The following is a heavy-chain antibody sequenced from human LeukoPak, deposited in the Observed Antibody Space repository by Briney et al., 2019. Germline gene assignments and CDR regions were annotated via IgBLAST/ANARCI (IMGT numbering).Heavy chain of an antibody. CDR3: ARDYPMVRGVPDD. CDR2: ISSSSSYI. CDR1: GFTFSSYS. J-gene: IGHJ4*02. D-gene: IGHD3-10*01. V-gene: IGHV3-21*01. Sequence: PGGSLRLSCAASGFTFSSYSMNWVRQPPGKGLEWVSSISSSSSYIYYADSVKGRFTISRDNAKNSLYLQMNSLRAEDTAVYYCARDYPMVRGVPDDWGQGTLVTVSS.